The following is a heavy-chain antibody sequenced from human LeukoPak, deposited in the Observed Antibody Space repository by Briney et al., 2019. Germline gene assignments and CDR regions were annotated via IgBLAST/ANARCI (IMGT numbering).Heavy chain of an antibody. CDR3: ARGEAGATWFDP. J-gene: IGHJ5*02. D-gene: IGHD1-26*01. CDR2: IYYSGST. Sequence: SETLSLTCTVSGGSISSSSYYWGWIRQPPGKGLEWIGSIYYSGSTYYNPSLKSRVTISVDTSKNQFSLKLSSVTAADTAVYYCARGEAGATWFDPWGQGTLVTVSS. CDR1: GGSISSSSYY. V-gene: IGHV4-39*07.